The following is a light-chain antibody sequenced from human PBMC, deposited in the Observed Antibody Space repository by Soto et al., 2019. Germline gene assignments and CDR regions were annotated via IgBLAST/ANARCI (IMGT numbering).Light chain of an antibody. V-gene: IGLV2-8*01. CDR3: SSYAGSNVLV. CDR1: STDIGAYNY. Sequence: QSVLTQPPSASGSPGQSVTISCTGTSTDIGAYNYVSWYQQHPGKAPKLLIYDVIERPSGVPDRFSGSKSGNTASLTVSGLQAEDEGHYYCSSYAGSNVLVFGGGTQLTVL. CDR2: DVI. J-gene: IGLJ2*01.